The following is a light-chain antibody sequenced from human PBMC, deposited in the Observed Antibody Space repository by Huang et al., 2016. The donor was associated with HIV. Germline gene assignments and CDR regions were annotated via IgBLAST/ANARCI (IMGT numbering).Light chain of an antibody. CDR2: TAS. CDR1: QNIDIY. V-gene: IGKV1-39*01. CDR3: LQSYSMFRT. J-gene: IGKJ2*01. Sequence: EIQMPQSPSSLYASVGDTVTITCRASQNIDIYLNWYQQRPGKAPNLLIYTASSLQTGVPSRFSGSGSGTDFTLTIDSLQPEDVATYYCLQSYSMFRTFGQGTKLDFK.